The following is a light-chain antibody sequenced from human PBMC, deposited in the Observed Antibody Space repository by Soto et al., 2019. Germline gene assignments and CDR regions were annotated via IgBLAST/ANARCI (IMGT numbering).Light chain of an antibody. CDR2: GAF. J-gene: IGKJ1*01. CDR1: QSVSGSR. Sequence: ETVLTQSPVTVSLSPGERASLXXRSSQSVSGSRLAWYHQKPGQAPRXXIYGAFNRVTGIPVRFSGSGAGTDFTLTISRLEPEDFAVYYCQQYGNSPSTFGQGTKVDI. V-gene: IGKV3-20*01. CDR3: QQYGNSPST.